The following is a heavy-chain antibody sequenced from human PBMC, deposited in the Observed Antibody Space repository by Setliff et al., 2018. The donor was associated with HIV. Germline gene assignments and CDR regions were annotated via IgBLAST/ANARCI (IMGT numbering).Heavy chain of an antibody. Sequence: ASVKVSRKAAGGTFSNYGMSWVRQAPGQGLEWMGGIIPISGTANYAQKFQGRVTITTDESTSTAYMELSGLRSEDTAGYYCARDFGGYCSSMSCPGLFDPWGQGTLVTVSS. CDR2: IIPISGTA. D-gene: IGHD2-2*01. J-gene: IGHJ5*02. CDR1: GGTFSNYG. CDR3: ARDFGGYCSSMSCPGLFDP. V-gene: IGHV1-69*05.